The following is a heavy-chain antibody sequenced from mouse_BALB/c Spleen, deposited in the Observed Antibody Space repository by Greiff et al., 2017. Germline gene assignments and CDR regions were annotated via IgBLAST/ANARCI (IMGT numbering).Heavy chain of an antibody. V-gene: IGHV14-4*02. CDR1: GFNIKDYY. CDR3: NACGSSYVPYFDY. D-gene: IGHD1-1*01. Sequence: EVQLQQSGAELVRSGASVKLSCTASGFNIKDYYMHWVKQRPEQGLEWIGWIDPENGDTEYAPKFQGKATMTADTSSNTAYLQLSSLTSEDTAVYYCNACGSSYVPYFDYWGQGTTLTVAS. CDR2: IDPENGDT. J-gene: IGHJ2*01.